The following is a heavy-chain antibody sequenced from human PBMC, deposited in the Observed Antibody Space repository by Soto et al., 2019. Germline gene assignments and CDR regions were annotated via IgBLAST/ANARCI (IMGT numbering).Heavy chain of an antibody. CDR3: ARVFRGQWLDYYYYGMDV. D-gene: IGHD6-19*01. J-gene: IGHJ6*02. CDR2: IYYSGST. V-gene: IGHV4-59*01. CDR1: GGSIISYY. Sequence: PSETLSLTCTVSGGSIISYYWSWIRQPPGKGLEWIGYIYYSGSTNYNPSLKSRVTISLDTSKNQFSLKLSSVTAADTAVYYCARVFRGQWLDYYYYGMDVWGQGTTVTVS.